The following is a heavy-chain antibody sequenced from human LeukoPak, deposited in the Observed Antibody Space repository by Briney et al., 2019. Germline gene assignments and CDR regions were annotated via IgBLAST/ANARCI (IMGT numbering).Heavy chain of an antibody. D-gene: IGHD6-13*01. V-gene: IGHV3-20*04. J-gene: IGHJ4*02. CDR3: AREVLAAAGTLYFDY. CDR1: GFTFDDYG. Sequence: GGSLRLSCAASGFTFDDYGMSWVRQAPGKGLEWVSGINWNGGSTGYADSVKGRFTISRDNAKNSLYLQMNSLRAEDTALYYCAREVLAAAGTLYFDYWGQGTLVTVSS. CDR2: INWNGGST.